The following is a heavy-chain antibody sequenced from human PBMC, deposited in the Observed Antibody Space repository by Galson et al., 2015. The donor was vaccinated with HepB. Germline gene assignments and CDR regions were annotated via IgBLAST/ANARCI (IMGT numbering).Heavy chain of an antibody. D-gene: IGHD1-26*01. CDR2: ISSSSSTI. J-gene: IGHJ6*02. CDR3: ARDLSPSDHSGSYRYYYYYGMDV. CDR1: GFTFSSYS. Sequence: SLRLSCAASGFTFSSYSMNWVRQAPGKGLEWVSYISSSSSTIYYADSVKGRFTISRDNAKNSLYLQMNSLRDEDTAVYYCARDLSPSDHSGSYRYYYYYGMDVWGQGTTVTVSS. V-gene: IGHV3-48*02.